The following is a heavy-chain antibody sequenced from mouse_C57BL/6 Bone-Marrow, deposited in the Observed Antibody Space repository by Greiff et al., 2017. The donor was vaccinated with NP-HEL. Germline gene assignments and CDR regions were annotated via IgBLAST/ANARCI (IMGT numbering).Heavy chain of an antibody. CDR3: ARHDRRRGDYFDY. Sequence: VHLVESGPGLVAPSQSLSITCTVSGFSLTSYGVHWVRQPPGKGLEWLVVIWSDGSTTYNSALKSRLSISKDNSKSQVFLKMNSLQTDDTAMYYCARHDRRRGDYFDYWGQGTTLTVSS. V-gene: IGHV2-6-1*01. CDR2: IWSDGST. J-gene: IGHJ2*01. CDR1: GFSLTSYG. D-gene: IGHD3-1*01.